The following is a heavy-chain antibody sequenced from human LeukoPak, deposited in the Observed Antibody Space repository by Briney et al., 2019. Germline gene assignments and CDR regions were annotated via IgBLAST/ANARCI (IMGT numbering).Heavy chain of an antibody. CDR1: GGSISSYY. V-gene: IGHV4-4*07. J-gene: IGHJ3*02. D-gene: IGHD3-22*01. Sequence: SETLSLTCTVSGGSISSYYWSWIRLPAGKGLEWIGRIYTSGSTNYNPSLKSRVTMSVDTSKNQFSLKLSSVTAADTAVYYCARDYDSSGYPGPGAFDIWGQGTMVTVSS. CDR2: IYTSGST. CDR3: ARDYDSSGYPGPGAFDI.